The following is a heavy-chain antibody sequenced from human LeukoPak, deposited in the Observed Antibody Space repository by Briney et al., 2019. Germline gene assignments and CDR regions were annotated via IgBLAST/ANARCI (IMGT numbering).Heavy chain of an antibody. CDR1: GFTFDDYA. J-gene: IGHJ3*01. Sequence: GGSLRLSCAASGFTFDDYAMHWVRQAPGKGLEWVSGISWNSGSIGYADSVKGRFTISRDNAKNSLYLQMNSLRAEDTALYYCAKGRLYDILTGFGNWGQGTMVTVSS. CDR2: ISWNSGSI. CDR3: AKGRLYDILTGFGN. D-gene: IGHD3-9*01. V-gene: IGHV3-9*01.